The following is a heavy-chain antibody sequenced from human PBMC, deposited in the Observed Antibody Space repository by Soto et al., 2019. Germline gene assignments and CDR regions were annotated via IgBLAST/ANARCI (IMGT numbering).Heavy chain of an antibody. CDR2: ISGSGGST. CDR3: AKEGEHSSGWANFDY. J-gene: IGHJ4*02. Sequence: EVQLLESGGGLVQPGGSLRLSCASSGFTFSSYAMSWVRQAPGKGRELVSAISGSGGSTYHADSVKVRFTISRDNSKNTLYLQMNSLRAEDTAVYYCAKEGEHSSGWANFDYWGQGTLVTVSS. V-gene: IGHV3-23*01. D-gene: IGHD6-19*01. CDR1: GFTFSSYA.